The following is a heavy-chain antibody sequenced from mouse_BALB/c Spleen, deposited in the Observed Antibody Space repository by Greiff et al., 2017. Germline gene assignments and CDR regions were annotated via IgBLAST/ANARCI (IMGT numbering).Heavy chain of an antibody. J-gene: IGHJ2*01. CDR3: TRDPGYYYFDY. V-gene: IGHV5-6-4*01. Sequence: DVKLVESGGGLVKPGGSLKLSCAASGFTFSSYTMSWVRQTPEKRLEWVATISSGGSYTYYPDSVKGRFTISRDNAKNTLYLQMSSLKSEDTAMYYCTRDPGYYYFDYWGQGTTLTVSS. D-gene: IGHD2-3*01. CDR2: ISSGGSYT. CDR1: GFTFSSYT.